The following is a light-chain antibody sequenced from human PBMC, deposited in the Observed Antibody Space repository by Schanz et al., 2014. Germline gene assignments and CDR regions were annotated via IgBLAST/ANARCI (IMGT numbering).Light chain of an antibody. V-gene: IGKV3-20*01. Sequence: EIVMTQSPATLSVSPGERATLSCRASQSVSSNLAWYQQKPGQAPRLLIYGASTRATGIPDRFSGSGSGTDFTLTISRLEPEDFAVYYCQQYGSSFWTFGQGTKVEI. J-gene: IGKJ1*01. CDR1: QSVSSN. CDR3: QQYGSSFWT. CDR2: GAS.